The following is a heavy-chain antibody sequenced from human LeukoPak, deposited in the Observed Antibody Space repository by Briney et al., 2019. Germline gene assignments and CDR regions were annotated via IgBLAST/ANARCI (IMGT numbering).Heavy chain of an antibody. V-gene: IGHV3-53*01. Sequence: GGSLRLSCAASGFVVGSNYMSWVRQAPGKGLEWVSLVYSGGSTYYADSVKGRFTISRDISKNTLYLQMNSLRAEDTAVYYCASHWGGYWGQGTLVTVSS. J-gene: IGHJ4*02. CDR3: ASHWGGY. CDR2: VYSGGST. D-gene: IGHD3-16*01. CDR1: GFVVGSNY.